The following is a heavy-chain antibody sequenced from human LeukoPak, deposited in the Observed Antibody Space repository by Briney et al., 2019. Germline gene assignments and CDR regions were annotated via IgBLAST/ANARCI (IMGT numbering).Heavy chain of an antibody. CDR3: AGVTDYGNDY. CDR1: GYTFTSYY. CDR2: INPTGGST. V-gene: IGHV1-46*01. J-gene: IGHJ4*02. D-gene: IGHD4-17*01. Sequence: ASVKVSCKASGYTFTSYYMHWVRQAPGQGLEWMGMINPTGGSTSYAQKFQGRVTMTRDTSISTAYMELSRLRSDDTAVFYCAGVTDYGNDYWGQGTLVTVSS.